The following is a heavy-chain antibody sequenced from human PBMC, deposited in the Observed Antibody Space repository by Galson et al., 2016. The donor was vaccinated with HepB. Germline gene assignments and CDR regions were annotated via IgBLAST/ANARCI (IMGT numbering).Heavy chain of an antibody. CDR1: GFTFSSYW. CDR2: IKQDGSEK. Sequence: SLRLSCAASGFTFSSYWMSWVRQAPGKGPEWVANIKQDGSEKYYVDSVKGRFTISRDNAKNSLYLQMNSLRAEDTAVYYCARDLDKNYDQGYFQHWGQGTLVTVSS. D-gene: IGHD1-7*01. CDR3: ARDLDKNYDQGYFQH. J-gene: IGHJ1*01. V-gene: IGHV3-7*01.